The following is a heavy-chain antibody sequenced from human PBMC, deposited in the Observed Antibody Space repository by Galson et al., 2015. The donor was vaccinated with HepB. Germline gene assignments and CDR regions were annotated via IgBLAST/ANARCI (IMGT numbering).Heavy chain of an antibody. CDR1: GDSVSSNTAA. CDR3: VRDRGSVVGGATFPDVFDF. V-gene: IGHV6-1*01. Sequence: CAISGDSVSSNTAAWNWIRQSPSRGLEWLGRTYYRSKWFDDYADSVKSRITIRPDTSKNQFSLELNFVTPDDAGLYFCVRDRGSVVGGATFPDVFDFWGQGTMVTVSS. J-gene: IGHJ3*01. D-gene: IGHD3-10*01. CDR2: TYYRSKWFD.